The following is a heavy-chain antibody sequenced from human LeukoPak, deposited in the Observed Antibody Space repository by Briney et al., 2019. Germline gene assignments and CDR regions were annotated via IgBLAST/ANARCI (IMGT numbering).Heavy chain of an antibody. CDR2: IFYSGSA. D-gene: IGHD3-3*01. CDR1: GGSISSYY. CDR3: ARTITIFGGYDY. J-gene: IGHJ4*02. V-gene: IGHV4-59*01. Sequence: SETLSLTCTVPGGSISSYYWSWIRQPPGKGLEWIGYIFYSGSANYNPSLKSRVTISVDTSKNQFSLKLSSVTAADTAVYYCARTITIFGGYDYWGQGTLVPVSS.